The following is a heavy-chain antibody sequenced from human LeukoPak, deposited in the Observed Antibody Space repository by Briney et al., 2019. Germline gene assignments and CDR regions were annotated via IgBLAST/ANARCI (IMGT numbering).Heavy chain of an antibody. D-gene: IGHD1-26*01. J-gene: IGHJ6*03. CDR2: INHSGST. CDR3: ARVRGSSGSYEYYHYMDV. Sequence: SETLSLTCTVSGGSINSYYWSWIRQPPGKGLEWIGEINHSGSTNYNPSLKSRVTISVDTSKNQFSLKLSSVTAADTAVYYCARVRGSSGSYEYYHYMDVWGKGTTVTISS. V-gene: IGHV4-34*01. CDR1: GGSINSYY.